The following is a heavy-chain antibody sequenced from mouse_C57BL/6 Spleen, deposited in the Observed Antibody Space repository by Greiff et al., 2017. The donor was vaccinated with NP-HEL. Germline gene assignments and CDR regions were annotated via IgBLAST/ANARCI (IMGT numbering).Heavy chain of an antibody. CDR1: GYTFTSYW. D-gene: IGHD2-1*01. V-gene: IGHV1-50*01. CDR2: IDPSDSYT. CDR3: ARSRGNYFAY. Sequence: QVQLQQPGAELVKPGASVKLSCKASGYTFTSYWMQWVKQRPGQGLEWIGEIDPSDSYTNYNQKFKGKATLTVDTSSSTAYMQLSSLTSEDSAVYYCARSRGNYFAYWGQGTLVTVSA. J-gene: IGHJ3*01.